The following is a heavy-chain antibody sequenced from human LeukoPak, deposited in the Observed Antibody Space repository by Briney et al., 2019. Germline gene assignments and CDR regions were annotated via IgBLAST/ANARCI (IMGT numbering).Heavy chain of an antibody. V-gene: IGHV1-24*01. CDR2: FDPEDGET. CDR1: GYTLTELS. J-gene: IGHJ4*02. Sequence: ASVKVSCKVSGYTLTELSMHWVRQAPGQGLEWMGGFDPEDGETIYAQKFQGRVTMTEDTSTDTAYMELSSLRSEDTAVYYCATDVREDSWLDLDYWGQGTLVTVSS. D-gene: IGHD6-19*01. CDR3: ATDVREDSWLDLDY.